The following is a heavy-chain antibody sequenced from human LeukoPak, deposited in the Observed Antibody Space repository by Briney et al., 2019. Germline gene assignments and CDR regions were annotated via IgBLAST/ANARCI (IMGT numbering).Heavy chain of an antibody. Sequence: GGSLRLSCAASGFTFSSYSMSWVRQAPGKGLEWVSAISGSGGSTYYADSVKGRFTISRDNSKNTLYLQMNSLRAEDTAVYYCAKYPILGVVTAEYFQHWGQGTLVTVSS. V-gene: IGHV3-23*01. CDR3: AKYPILGVVTAEYFQH. J-gene: IGHJ1*01. CDR1: GFTFSSYS. D-gene: IGHD3-3*01. CDR2: ISGSGGST.